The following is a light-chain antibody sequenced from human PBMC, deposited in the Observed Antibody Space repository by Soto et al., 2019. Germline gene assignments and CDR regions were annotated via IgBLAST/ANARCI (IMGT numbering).Light chain of an antibody. CDR3: QQRSNWPPVT. CDR2: DAS. CDR1: QSINRH. J-gene: IGKJ4*01. V-gene: IGKV3-11*01. Sequence: EIVLTQSPATLSLSPGERATLSCRASQSINRHLAWYRQKPGQAPRLLIYDASNRATGIPARFSVSGSGTDFTLAISSLEPEDFGVYYCQQRSNWPPVTFGGGTKVESK.